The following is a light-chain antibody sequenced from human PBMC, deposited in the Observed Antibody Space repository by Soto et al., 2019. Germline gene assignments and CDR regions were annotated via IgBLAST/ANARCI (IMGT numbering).Light chain of an antibody. V-gene: IGKV1-5*01. CDR3: QQYDSYSWT. CDR2: DAS. Sequence: DIQMTQSPSTLSASVGDRVTITCRASQSLNSLLAWYQQKPGRAPKLLIYDASTMESGVPARFSGSGSGTEFTLTINSLQSDDFATYYCQQYDSYSWTSGQGTKVDIK. J-gene: IGKJ1*01. CDR1: QSLNSL.